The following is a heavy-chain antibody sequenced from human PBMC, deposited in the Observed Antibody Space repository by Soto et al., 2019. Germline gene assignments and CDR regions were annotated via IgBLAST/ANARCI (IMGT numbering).Heavy chain of an antibody. V-gene: IGHV1-18*01. J-gene: IGHJ4*02. CDR3: ARGRYGDY. D-gene: IGHD1-1*01. CDR1: GYAFTTYG. Sequence: QVHLVQSGTEVKKPGASVKVSCKGSGYAFTTYGITWVRQAPGQGLEWMGWISAHNGDTNYAQKLQGRVTVTRDTSTSTAYMELRSLRSDDTAVYYCARGRYGDYWGQGALVTVSS. CDR2: ISAHNGDT.